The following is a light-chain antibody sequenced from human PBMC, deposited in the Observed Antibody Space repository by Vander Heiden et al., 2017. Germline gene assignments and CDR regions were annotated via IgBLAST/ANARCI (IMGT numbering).Light chain of an antibody. J-gene: IGKJ4*01. CDR1: QGVTSW. V-gene: IGKV1D-16*01. CDR2: AAS. CDR3: QQYNSYPLT. Sequence: DIQMTQSPSSLSASVGDRVTIPGGASQGVTSWIAWYQVKPGKGPKSLIYAASSLQSGVPSRFSGSGSGTDFTLAISSLQPEDFATYYGQQYNSYPLTFGGGTEVEI.